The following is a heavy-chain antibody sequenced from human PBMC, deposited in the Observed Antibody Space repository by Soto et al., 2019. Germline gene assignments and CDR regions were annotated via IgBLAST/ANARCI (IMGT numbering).Heavy chain of an antibody. D-gene: IGHD4-4*01. J-gene: IGHJ4*02. V-gene: IGHV3-64D*08. CDR1: GFTFSSYA. CDR2: ISSNGGST. CDR3: SRGLMTTVTTLDY. Sequence: GGSLRLSCSASGFTFSSYAMHWVRQAPGKGLEYVSAISSNGGSTYYADSVKGRFTISRDNSKNTLYLQMSSLRAEDTAVYYCSRGLMTTVTTLDYWGQGTLVTVSS.